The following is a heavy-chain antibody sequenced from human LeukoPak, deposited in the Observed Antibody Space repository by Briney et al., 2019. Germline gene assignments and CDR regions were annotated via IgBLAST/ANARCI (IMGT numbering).Heavy chain of an antibody. D-gene: IGHD3-3*01. CDR3: AADFWSGYYMFTV. J-gene: IGHJ6*02. V-gene: IGHV4-34*01. CDR1: GGSFSHYY. Sequence: KPSETLSLTCAVYGGSFSHYYWNWIRQPPGKGLEWIGEINHSGSTTYNPSLQSRVTISVDTSKNQFSLKLNSVTATDTAVYYCAADFWSGYYMFTVWGQGTTVTVSS. CDR2: INHSGST.